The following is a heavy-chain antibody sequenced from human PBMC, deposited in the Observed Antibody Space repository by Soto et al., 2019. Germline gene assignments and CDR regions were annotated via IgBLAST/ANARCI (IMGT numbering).Heavy chain of an antibody. CDR3: ASSTVTSYYYFDY. V-gene: IGHV4-39*01. Sequence: SETLSLTCTVSGGSISSSSYYWGWIRQPPGKGLEWIGSIYYSGSTYYNPSLKSRVTISVDTSKNQFSLKLSSVTAADTAVYYCASSTVTSYYYFDYWGQGTLLTVSS. CDR2: IYYSGST. J-gene: IGHJ4*02. D-gene: IGHD4-17*01. CDR1: GGSISSSSYY.